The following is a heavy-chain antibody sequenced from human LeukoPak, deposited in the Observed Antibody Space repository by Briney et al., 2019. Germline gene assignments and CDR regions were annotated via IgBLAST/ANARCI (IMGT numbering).Heavy chain of an antibody. CDR1: GFTFSSYS. J-gene: IGHJ4*02. CDR2: ISSSSSYI. CDR3: ARDKGDFWSGYSYFDY. D-gene: IGHD3-3*01. V-gene: IGHV3-21*01. Sequence: GGSLRLSCAASGFTFSSYSMNWVRQAPGKGLEWVSSISSSSSYIYYADSVKGRFTISRDNAKNSLYLQMNSLRAEDTAVYYCARDKGDFWSGYSYFDYWDQGTLVTVSS.